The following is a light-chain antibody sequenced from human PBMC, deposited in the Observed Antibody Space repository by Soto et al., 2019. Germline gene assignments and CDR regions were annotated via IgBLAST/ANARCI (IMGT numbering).Light chain of an antibody. V-gene: IGKV1-16*01. CDR1: QSITRF. CDR2: AAS. CDR3: QHYNSYSEA. Sequence: IQVTQSPSSLSASVGDRVTITCRASQSITRFLNWYQQKPGKAPKLLIYAASSLQSGVPSRFSGSGSGTEFTLTISSLQPDDFATYYCQHYNSYSEAFGQGTKVDIK. J-gene: IGKJ1*01.